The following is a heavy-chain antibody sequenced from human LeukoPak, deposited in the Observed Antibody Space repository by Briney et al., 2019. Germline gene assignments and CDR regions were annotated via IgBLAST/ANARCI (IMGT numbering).Heavy chain of an antibody. Sequence: GGSLRLSCAASGFTFSSYEMNWVRQAPGKGLEWLSYIGSSDSTTHYADSVKGRFTISRDNAKNSLYLQMNSLRAEDTAVYYCARVEDYDILTGFDYWGQGTLVTVSS. J-gene: IGHJ4*02. D-gene: IGHD3-9*01. V-gene: IGHV3-48*03. CDR2: IGSSDSTT. CDR1: GFTFSSYE. CDR3: ARVEDYDILTGFDY.